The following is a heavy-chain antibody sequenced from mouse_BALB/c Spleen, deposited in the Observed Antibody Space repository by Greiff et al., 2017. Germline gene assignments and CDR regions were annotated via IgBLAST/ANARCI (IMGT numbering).Heavy chain of an antibody. V-gene: IGHV14-3*02. CDR1: GFNIKDTY. J-gene: IGHJ4*01. CDR3: ASENWAYAMDY. Sequence: EVKLVESGAELVKPGASVKLSCTASGFNIKDTYMHWVKQRPEQGLEWIGRIDPANGNTKYDPKFQGKATITADTSSNTAYLQLSSLTSEDTAVYYCASENWAYAMDYWGQGTSVTVSS. D-gene: IGHD4-1*01. CDR2: IDPANGNT.